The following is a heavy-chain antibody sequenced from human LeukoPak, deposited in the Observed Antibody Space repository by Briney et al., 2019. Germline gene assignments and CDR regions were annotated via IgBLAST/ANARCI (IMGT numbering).Heavy chain of an antibody. J-gene: IGHJ3*02. D-gene: IGHD2-15*01. CDR3: ARGIDLDAFDI. CDR1: GFTFSDYY. Sequence: GGSLRLSCAASGFTFSDYYMSWIRQAPGKGLEWVSYISSSGSTIYYADSMKGRFTISRDNAKDSLYLQMNTLRAEDTAVYYCARGIDLDAFDIWGQGTMVTVSS. CDR2: ISSSGSTI. V-gene: IGHV3-11*04.